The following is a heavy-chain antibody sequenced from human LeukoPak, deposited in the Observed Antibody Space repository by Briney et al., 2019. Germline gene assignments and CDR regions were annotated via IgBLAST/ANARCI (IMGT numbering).Heavy chain of an antibody. J-gene: IGHJ5*02. CDR3: AKGHNGHASSWFDP. V-gene: IGHV3-23*01. Sequence: GSLRLSCAASGFTFSTYAMNWVRQAPGKGLEWVSGISGSGASTYYADSVKGRFTISRDNSKNTLYLQMNSLRAEDTAVYYCAKGHNGHASSWFDPWGQGTLVTVSS. CDR2: ISGSGAST. D-gene: IGHD2-8*01. CDR1: GFTFSTYA.